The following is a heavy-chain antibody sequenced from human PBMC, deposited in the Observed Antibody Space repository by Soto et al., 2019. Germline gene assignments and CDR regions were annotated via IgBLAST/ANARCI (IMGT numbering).Heavy chain of an antibody. D-gene: IGHD5-12*01. CDR3: ARIRAGGVVATISYYFDY. J-gene: IGHJ4*02. CDR1: GGSISSGGYY. Sequence: QVQLQESGPGLVKPSQTLSLTCTVSGGSISSGGYYWSWIRQHPGKGLEWIGYIYYSGSTYYNPSLKSRVTISVDTSKNQFSLKLSSVTAADTAVYYCARIRAGGVVATISYYFDYWGQGTLVTVSS. CDR2: IYYSGST. V-gene: IGHV4-31*03.